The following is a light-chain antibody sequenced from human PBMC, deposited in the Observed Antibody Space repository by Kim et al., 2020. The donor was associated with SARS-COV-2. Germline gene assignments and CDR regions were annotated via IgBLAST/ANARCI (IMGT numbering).Light chain of an antibody. CDR3: QKYGSSSRA. Sequence: SPGERAARTCSDSQSLSSNYLARYQQKPGQAPRLLIYGASSRATGIPDRFSGSGSVIDFTLTISGLEPEDFAVYYCQKYGSSSRAFGQGTKLEIK. CDR2: GAS. V-gene: IGKV3-20*01. J-gene: IGKJ2*01. CDR1: QSLSSNY.